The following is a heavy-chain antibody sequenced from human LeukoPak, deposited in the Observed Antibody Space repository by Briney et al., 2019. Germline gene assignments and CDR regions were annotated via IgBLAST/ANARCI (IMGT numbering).Heavy chain of an antibody. CDR2: IDWDDDK. Sequence: SGPALVKPTETLTLTCTFSGFSLSTSGMCVSWIRQPPGKALQWLARIDWDDDKYYSTSLETRLTISKDTSKNQVVLTMTKRDPVDTATYYCARMTAGYSSGWFAFDIWGQGTMVTVSS. V-gene: IGHV2-70*11. CDR3: ARMTAGYSSGWFAFDI. D-gene: IGHD6-19*01. CDR1: GFSLSTSGMC. J-gene: IGHJ3*02.